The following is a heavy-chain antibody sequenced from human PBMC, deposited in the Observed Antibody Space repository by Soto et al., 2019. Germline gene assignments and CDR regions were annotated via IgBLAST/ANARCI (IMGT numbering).Heavy chain of an antibody. CDR3: ARAHTIFGVVRSKYYYYYGMDV. CDR1: GGTFSSYA. J-gene: IGHJ6*02. Sequence: QVQLVQSGAEVKKPGSSVKVSCKASGGTFSSYAISWVRQAPGQGLEWMGGIIPIFGTANYAQKFQGRVTITADESTSTAYMELSSLRSEDTAVYYCARAHTIFGVVRSKYYYYYGMDVWGQGTTVTVSS. D-gene: IGHD3-3*01. V-gene: IGHV1-69*12. CDR2: IIPIFGTA.